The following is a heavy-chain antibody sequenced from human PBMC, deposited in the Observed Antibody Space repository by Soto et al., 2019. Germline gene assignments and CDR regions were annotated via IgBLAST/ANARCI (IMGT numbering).Heavy chain of an antibody. J-gene: IGHJ6*02. V-gene: IGHV1-18*04. D-gene: IGHD6-13*01. Sequence: GASVKVSCKASGYTFTSYGISWVRQAPGQGLEWMGWISAYNGNTNYAQKLQGRVTMTTDTSTSTAYMELRSLRSDDTAVYYCARAPIAAADSGGMDVWGQGTTVTVSS. CDR3: ARAPIAAADSGGMDV. CDR2: ISAYNGNT. CDR1: GYTFTSYG.